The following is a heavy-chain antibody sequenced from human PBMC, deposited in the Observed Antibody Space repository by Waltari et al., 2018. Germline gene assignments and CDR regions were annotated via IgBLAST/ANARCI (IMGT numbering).Heavy chain of an antibody. CDR3: AREISTSSPSF. J-gene: IGHJ4*02. CDR1: GFIFSRYD. D-gene: IGHD1-1*01. Sequence: QVQLAESGGGAVPPGGSLRLPCVASGFIFSRYDMNWVRQTPGKGLEGLALIRDDGSKKFYADSVKGRFTVSRDNSRDTLYLHMNGLTSVDTAIYFCAREISTSSPSFWGRGTLVTVSS. V-gene: IGHV3-30*02. CDR2: IRDDGSKK.